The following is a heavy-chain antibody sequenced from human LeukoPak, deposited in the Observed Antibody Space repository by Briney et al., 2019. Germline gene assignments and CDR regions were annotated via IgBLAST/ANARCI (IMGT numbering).Heavy chain of an antibody. CDR3: ARVYYDSSGHHVDY. CDR2: IYTSRST. V-gene: IGHV4-4*07. D-gene: IGHD3-22*01. J-gene: IGHJ4*02. Sequence: SETLSLTCTVSGGSISSYYWSWLRQPAGKGLEWIGRIYTSRSTNYNPSLTSRVTMSVDTSKNQFSLKLSSVTAADTAVYYCARVYYDSSGHHVDYWGQGTLVTVSS. CDR1: GGSISSYY.